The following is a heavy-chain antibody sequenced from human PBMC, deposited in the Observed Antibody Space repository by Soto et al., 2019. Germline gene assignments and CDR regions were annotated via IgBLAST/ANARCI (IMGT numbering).Heavy chain of an antibody. V-gene: IGHV4-4*07. CDR1: GGSISSYY. CDR3: ERNERSGWPVDY. D-gene: IGHD6-19*01. J-gene: IGHJ4*02. CDR2: IYTSGST. Sequence: SETLSRTCTVSGGSISSYYWSWIRQPAGKGLEWIGRIYTSGSTNYNPSLKSRVTMSVDTSKNQFSLKLSSVTAAETAVYYCERNERSGWPVDYWGQGTLVTVSS.